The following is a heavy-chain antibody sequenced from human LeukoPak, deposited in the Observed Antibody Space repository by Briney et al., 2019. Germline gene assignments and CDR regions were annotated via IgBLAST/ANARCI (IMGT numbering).Heavy chain of an antibody. CDR1: GFTFSNYG. Sequence: PGGSLRLSCAASGFTFSNYGMHWVRQAPGKGLEWVAVIWYDGTNKYCADSVKGRFTISRDNSKNTLYLQMNSLRAEDTAVYYCARGPHPIILTGPADFWGQGTLVTVSS. D-gene: IGHD3-9*01. V-gene: IGHV3-33*01. J-gene: IGHJ4*02. CDR3: ARGPHPIILTGPADF. CDR2: IWYDGTNK.